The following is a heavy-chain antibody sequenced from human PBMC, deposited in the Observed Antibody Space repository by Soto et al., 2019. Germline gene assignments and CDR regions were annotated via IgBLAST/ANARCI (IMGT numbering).Heavy chain of an antibody. J-gene: IGHJ4*02. V-gene: IGHV1-69*13. D-gene: IGHD3-9*01. CDR1: GGTFSSYA. CDR2: IIPIFGTA. CDR3: ARFPRYDILTGYLND. Sequence: GASVKVSCKASGGTFSSYAISWVRQAPGQGLEWMGGIIPIFGTANYAQKFQGRVTITADESTSTAYMELSSLRSEDTAVYYCARFPRYDILTGYLNDWGQGTLVTVSS.